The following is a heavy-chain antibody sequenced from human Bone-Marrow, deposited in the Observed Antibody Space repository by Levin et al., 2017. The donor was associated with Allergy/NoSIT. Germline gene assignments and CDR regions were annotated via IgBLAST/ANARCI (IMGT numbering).Heavy chain of an antibody. CDR3: AREGYCNGGGCHSGGPHAFEL. J-gene: IGHJ3*01. CDR1: GFTFSDFG. V-gene: IGHV3-33*01. CDR2: LWYDGSNQ. D-gene: IGHD2-8*02. Sequence: PGGSLRLSCVASGFTFSDFGMHWVRQAPGKGLEWVSYLWYDGSNQYHIDSVRGRFTIYRDNSKNTLYMQMNSLRAEDTALYYCAREGYCNGGGCHSGGPHAFELWGQGTMVTVSS.